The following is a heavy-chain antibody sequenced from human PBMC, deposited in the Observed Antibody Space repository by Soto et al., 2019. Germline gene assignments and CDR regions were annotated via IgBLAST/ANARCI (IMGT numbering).Heavy chain of an antibody. CDR3: ATDQVNNIAAAGQFDY. J-gene: IGHJ4*02. CDR1: GGTFSSYA. Sequence: QVQLVQSGAEVKKPGPSVTVSCKASGGTFSSYAISWVRQAPGHGLEWVGVITPMYGTTNFAHKFQGRVTISADKSTSTAYMELRSLRSEDTAVYYCATDQVNNIAAAGQFDYWGQGTLVTVSS. CDR2: ITPMYGTT. D-gene: IGHD6-13*01. V-gene: IGHV1-69*06.